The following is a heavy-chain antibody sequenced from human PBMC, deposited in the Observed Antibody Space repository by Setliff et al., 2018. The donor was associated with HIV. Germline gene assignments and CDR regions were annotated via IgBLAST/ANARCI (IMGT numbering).Heavy chain of an antibody. J-gene: IGHJ3*01. CDR3: AKPTSGLYPRAFDL. Sequence: GGSLSLSCAASGFAFSTFDMNWVRQTPERGLEWVSAVSPSSIVTYYADSVKGRFTASRDDSNNMLFLQMSSLGPEDTALYYCAKPTSGLYPRAFDLWGQGTLVTVSS. V-gene: IGHV3-23*01. CDR2: VSPSSIVT. D-gene: IGHD1-26*01. CDR1: GFAFSTFD.